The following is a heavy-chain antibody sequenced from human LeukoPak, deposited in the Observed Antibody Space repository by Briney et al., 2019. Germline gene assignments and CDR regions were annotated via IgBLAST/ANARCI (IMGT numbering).Heavy chain of an antibody. CDR3: ARIPTTVTSIDY. CDR2: IYHSGST. CDR1: GGSISSSNW. J-gene: IGHJ4*02. D-gene: IGHD4-17*01. Sequence: SETLSLTCAVSGGSISSSNWWSWVRQPPGKGLEWIGEIYHSGSTNYNPSLKSRATISVDKSKNQFSLKLSSVTAADTAVYYCARIPTTVTSIDYWGQGTLVTVSS. V-gene: IGHV4-4*02.